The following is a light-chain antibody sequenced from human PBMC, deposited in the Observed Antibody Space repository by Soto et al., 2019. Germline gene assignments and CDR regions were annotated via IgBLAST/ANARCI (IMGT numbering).Light chain of an antibody. CDR1: QRVSGGF. CDR2: DTS. V-gene: IGKV3D-20*01. CDR3: QQYGNSPQIT. Sequence: DIVLTQSPATLSLSPGERATLYCGASQRVSGGFLAWYQQKPGLAPRLILYDTSFRATGIPDRFSGSGSGTDFTLTISRLEPEDFAVYYCQQYGNSPQITFGQGTRLEIK. J-gene: IGKJ5*01.